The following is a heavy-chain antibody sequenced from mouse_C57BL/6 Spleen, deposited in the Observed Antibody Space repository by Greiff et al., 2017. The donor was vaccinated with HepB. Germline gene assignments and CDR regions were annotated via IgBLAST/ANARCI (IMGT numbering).Heavy chain of an antibody. D-gene: IGHD3-1*01. J-gene: IGHJ3*01. CDR2: IHPNSGST. CDR3: AILPLGGFAY. V-gene: IGHV1-64*01. CDR1: GYTFTSYW. Sequence: QVQLQQPGAELVRPGASVKLSCKASGYTFTSYWMHWVKQRPGQGLEWIGMIHPNSGSTNYNEKFKSKATLTVDKSSSTAYMQLSSLTAEDSAVYDCAILPLGGFAYWGQGTLVTVSA.